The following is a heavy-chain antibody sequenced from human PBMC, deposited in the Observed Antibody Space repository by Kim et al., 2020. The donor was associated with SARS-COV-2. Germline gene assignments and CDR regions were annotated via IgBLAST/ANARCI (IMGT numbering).Heavy chain of an antibody. Sequence: ASVKVSCKASGYTFTGYYMHWVRQAPGQGLEWMGWINPNSGGTNYAQKFQGRVTMTRDTSISTAYMELSRLRSDDTAVYYCASPRLGGGSYAADFDYWGQGTLVTVSS. CDR1: GYTFTGYY. CDR2: INPNSGGT. J-gene: IGHJ4*02. V-gene: IGHV1-2*02. D-gene: IGHD1-26*01. CDR3: ASPRLGGGSYAADFDY.